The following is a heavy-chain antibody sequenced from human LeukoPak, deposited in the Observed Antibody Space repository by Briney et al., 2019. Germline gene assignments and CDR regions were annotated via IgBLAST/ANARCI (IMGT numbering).Heavy chain of an antibody. CDR2: INHSGST. CDR1: GGSFSGYY. J-gene: IGHJ6*02. V-gene: IGHV4-34*01. CDR3: ARRHGDHYYDSSGYYYDPPYYGMDV. Sequence: PSETLSLTCAVYGGSFSGYYWSWIRQPPGKGLEWIGEINHSGSTNYNPSLKSRVTISVDTSKNQFSLKLSSVTAADTAVYYCARRHGDHYYDSSGYYYDPPYYGMDVWGQGTTVTASS. D-gene: IGHD3-22*01.